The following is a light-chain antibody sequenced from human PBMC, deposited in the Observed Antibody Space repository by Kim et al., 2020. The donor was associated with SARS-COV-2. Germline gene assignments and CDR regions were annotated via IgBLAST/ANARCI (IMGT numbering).Light chain of an antibody. CDR1: NIENKN. CDR2: RDK. V-gene: IGLV3-9*01. J-gene: IGLJ2*01. CDR3: QVWDSRTVV. Sequence: VALGQTATIPCGGNNIENKNVHWDHQRPGQAPVLVMYRDKKRPSGIPERLSGSNSGNTATLTISRVEAGDEGDYYCQVWDSRTVVFGGGTQLTVL.